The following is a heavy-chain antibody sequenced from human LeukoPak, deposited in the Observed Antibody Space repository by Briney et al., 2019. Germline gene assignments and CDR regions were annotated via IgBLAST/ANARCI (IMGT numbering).Heavy chain of an antibody. V-gene: IGHV4-59*01. CDR3: ARSPGTYYDILTGYFPYYFDY. D-gene: IGHD3-9*01. Sequence: WETLSLTCTVSGGSISSYYWSWIRQPPGKGLEWIGYIYYSGSTNYNPSLKSRVTISVDTSKNQFSLKLSSVTAADTAVYYCARSPGTYYDILTGYFPYYFDYWGQGTLVTVSS. CDR2: IYYSGST. J-gene: IGHJ4*02. CDR1: GGSISSYY.